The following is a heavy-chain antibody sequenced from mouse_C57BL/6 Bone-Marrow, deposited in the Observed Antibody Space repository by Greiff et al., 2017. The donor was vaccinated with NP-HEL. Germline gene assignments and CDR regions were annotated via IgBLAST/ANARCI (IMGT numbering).Heavy chain of an antibody. CDR2: IHPNSGST. CDR3: YYVYDWAFAY. V-gene: IGHV1-64*01. D-gene: IGHD2-2*01. J-gene: IGHJ3*01. CDR1: GYTFTSYW. Sequence: QVQLQQPGAELVKPGASVKLSCKASGYTFTSYWMHWVKQRPGQGLEWIGMIHPNSGSTKYNEKFKSKATLTVDKSSSTAYLQLSSLTSEDSAVYYGYYVYDWAFAYWGQGTLVTVSA.